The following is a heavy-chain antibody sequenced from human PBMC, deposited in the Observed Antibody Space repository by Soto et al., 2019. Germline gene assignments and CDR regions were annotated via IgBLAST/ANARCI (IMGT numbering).Heavy chain of an antibody. CDR3: ARAASYHGAWSACLGWFDR. J-gene: IGHJ5*02. Sequence: ASVKVSCKASRYTFNDYYIHWVRQAPGQGLEWMGWFNPNTGGTHYAQTFQGRVTMTRATSTSTASMELSRLSFDHTAVYYCARAASYHGAWSACLGWFDRCGRGTLVAASS. D-gene: IGHD3-3*01. CDR2: FNPNTGGT. V-gene: IGHV1-2*02. CDR1: RYTFNDYY.